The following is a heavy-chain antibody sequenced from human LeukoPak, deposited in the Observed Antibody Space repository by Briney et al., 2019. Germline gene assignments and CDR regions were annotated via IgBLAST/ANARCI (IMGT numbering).Heavy chain of an antibody. CDR1: GYSFTSYW. Sequence: GESLKISCKGSGYSFTSYWIGWVRQMPGKGLEWMGIIYPGDSDTRYSPSFQGQVTISADKSISTAYLQWSSLKASDTAMYYSARGETMVRGFSGFDPWGQGTLVTVSS. V-gene: IGHV5-51*01. CDR2: IYPGDSDT. D-gene: IGHD3-10*01. CDR3: ARGETMVRGFSGFDP. J-gene: IGHJ5*02.